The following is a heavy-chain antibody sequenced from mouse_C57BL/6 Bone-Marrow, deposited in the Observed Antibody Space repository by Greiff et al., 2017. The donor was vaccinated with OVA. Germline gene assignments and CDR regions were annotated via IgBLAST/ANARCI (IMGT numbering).Heavy chain of an antibody. CDR1: GFTFSSYA. CDR3: ARDLGSPWFAY. J-gene: IGHJ3*01. CDR2: ISDGGSYT. V-gene: IGHV5-4*01. Sequence: EVKLMESGGGLVKPGGSLKLSCAASGFTFSSYAMSWVRQTPEKRLEWVATISDGGSYTYYPDNVKGRFTISRDNAKNNLYLQMSHLKSEDTAMYYCARDLGSPWFAYWGQGTLVTVSA.